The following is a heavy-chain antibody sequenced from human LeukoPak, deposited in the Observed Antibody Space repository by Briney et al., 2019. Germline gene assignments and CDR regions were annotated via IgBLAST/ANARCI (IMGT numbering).Heavy chain of an antibody. Sequence: PGGSLRISCAASGFMFDDYAMHWVRQVPGKGLEWVSLISGDGVSRFYADSVKGRFTISRDNNNDSLSLQMNRLTTEDTAYYYCAREQFSHTSNYFETWGQGILVTVSS. D-gene: IGHD3-9*01. V-gene: IGHV3-43*02. CDR2: ISGDGVSR. CDR3: AREQFSHTSNYFET. CDR1: GFMFDDYA. J-gene: IGHJ5*02.